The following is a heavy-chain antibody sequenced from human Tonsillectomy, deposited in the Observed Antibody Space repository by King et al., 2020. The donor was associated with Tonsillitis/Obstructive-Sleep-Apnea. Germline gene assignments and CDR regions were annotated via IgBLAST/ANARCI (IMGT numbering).Heavy chain of an antibody. CDR2: INHSGST. CDR3: ARGTPQLSEYYFDY. D-gene: IGHD2-2*01. V-gene: IGHV4-34*01. CDR1: GGSFSGYY. Sequence: VQLQQWGAGLLKPSETLSLTCAVYGGSFSGYYWSWIRQPPGKGLDWSGEINHSGSTKYNPSLKSRVTISVDTSKNQFSLRLSSVTAADTAVYYCARGTPQLSEYYFDYWGQGTLLTVSS. J-gene: IGHJ4*02.